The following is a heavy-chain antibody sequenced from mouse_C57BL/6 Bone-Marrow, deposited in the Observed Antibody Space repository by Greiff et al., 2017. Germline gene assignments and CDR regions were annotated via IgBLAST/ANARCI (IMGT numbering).Heavy chain of an antibody. V-gene: IGHV1-72*01. CDR2: IDPNSGGT. D-gene: IGHD1-1*01. Sequence: QVQLQQPGAELVKPGASVKLSCKASGYTFTSYWMHWVKQRPGRGLEWIGRIDPNSGGTKYNEKFKSKATLTVDKPSSTADMQLSSLTSEDSAVYDCAREVFITTVVAFDYWGQGTTLTVSS. CDR1: GYTFTSYW. J-gene: IGHJ2*01. CDR3: AREVFITTVVAFDY.